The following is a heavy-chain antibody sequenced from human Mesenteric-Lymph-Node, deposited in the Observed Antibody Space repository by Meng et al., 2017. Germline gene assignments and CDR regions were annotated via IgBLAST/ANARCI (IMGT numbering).Heavy chain of an antibody. Sequence: VQRQGAGPGLVKPSQPLSLTCTVSGGSVSSGDYYWSWIRQPPGKGLEWIGYIYYSGSTYYNPSLKSRVTISVDKSKNQFSLKLSSVTAADTAVYYCARVAAAGNEWFDPWGQGTLVTVSS. D-gene: IGHD6-13*01. J-gene: IGHJ5*02. CDR3: ARVAAAGNEWFDP. V-gene: IGHV4-30-4*01. CDR2: IYYSGST. CDR1: GGSVSSGDYY.